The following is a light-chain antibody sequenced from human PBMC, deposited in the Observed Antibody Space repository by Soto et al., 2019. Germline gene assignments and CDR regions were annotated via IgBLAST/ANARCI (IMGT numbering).Light chain of an antibody. Sequence: DIQMTQSPSPLSASVGDRVTITCRASQRIDHYLTWYQQRPGKAPKLLIYGASNLQSGVPSRFSGSGSGTAFSLTISSLQPEDFATYYCQQSYATTRTFGQGTKLEIK. CDR2: GAS. V-gene: IGKV1-39*01. CDR3: QQSYATTRT. J-gene: IGKJ2*01. CDR1: QRIDHY.